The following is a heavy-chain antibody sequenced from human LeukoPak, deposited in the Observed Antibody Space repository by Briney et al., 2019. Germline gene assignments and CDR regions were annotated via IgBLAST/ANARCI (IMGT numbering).Heavy chain of an antibody. V-gene: IGHV1-18*01. CDR1: GYTFTSYG. D-gene: IGHD7-27*01. J-gene: IGHJ3*02. Sequence: GASVKVSCKASGYTFTSYGISWVRQAPGQGLEWMGWISAYNGNTNYAQKLQGRVTMTTDTSTSTAYMELRSLRSDDTAVYYCAKPPNLTGDDAFYIWGQGTMVTVSS. CDR2: ISAYNGNT. CDR3: AKPPNLTGDDAFYI.